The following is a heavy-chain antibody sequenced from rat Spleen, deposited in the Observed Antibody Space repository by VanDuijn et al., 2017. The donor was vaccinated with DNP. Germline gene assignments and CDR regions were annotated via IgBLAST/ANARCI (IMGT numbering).Heavy chain of an antibody. CDR1: GFTFSDYY. CDR3: AGRPPPTRGPFDY. Sequence: EVLLVESDGGLVQPGRSLKLSCAVSGFTFSDYYMAWVRQAPAKGLEWVATISYNGGTPYYRDSVKGRFTISRDNAKSTLYLQMDSLRSEDTATYYCAGRPPPTRGPFDYWGQGVTVTVSS. CDR2: ISYNGGTP. V-gene: IGHV5-7*01. J-gene: IGHJ2*01. D-gene: IGHD1-4*01.